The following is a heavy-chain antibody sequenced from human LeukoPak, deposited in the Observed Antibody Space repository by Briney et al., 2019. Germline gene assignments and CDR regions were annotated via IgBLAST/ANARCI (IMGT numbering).Heavy chain of an antibody. CDR1: GFIFTSYT. D-gene: IGHD1-1*01. V-gene: IGHV3-23*01. CDR2: ISGSGDTT. CDR3: ARDGGHWNDLDY. Sequence: GGSLRLSCAASGFIFTSYTMTWVRQAPGKGLEWVSAISGSGDTTSYADSVKGRFAISRDNSKNTLYLQMNSLRAEDTAVYYCARDGGHWNDLDYWGQGTLVTVSS. J-gene: IGHJ4*02.